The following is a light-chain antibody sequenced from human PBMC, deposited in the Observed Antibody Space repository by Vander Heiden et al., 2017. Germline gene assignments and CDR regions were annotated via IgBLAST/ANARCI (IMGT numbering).Light chain of an antibody. Sequence: DIQMTQSQSSLSASVGDRVTITCRASQSISSYLNWYQQKPGKAPKLLIYAASSLQSGVPSRFSGSGSGTDFTLTISSLQPEDFATYYCQQSYSTLYTFGQGTKLXIK. CDR2: AAS. V-gene: IGKV1-39*01. J-gene: IGKJ2*01. CDR3: QQSYSTLYT. CDR1: QSISSY.